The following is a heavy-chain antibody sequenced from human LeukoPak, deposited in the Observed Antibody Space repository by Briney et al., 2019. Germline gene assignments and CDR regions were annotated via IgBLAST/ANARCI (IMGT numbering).Heavy chain of an antibody. V-gene: IGHV4-34*01. Sequence: SETLSLTCAVYGGSFSGYYWSWIRQPPGKGLEWIGEINHSGSTNYNPSLKSRVTISVDTSKNQFSLKLSSVTAADTAVYYCARGVASSSSSRGSWFDPWGQGTLVTVSS. CDR1: GGSFSGYY. D-gene: IGHD6-6*01. CDR3: ARGVASSSSSRGSWFDP. CDR2: INHSGST. J-gene: IGHJ5*02.